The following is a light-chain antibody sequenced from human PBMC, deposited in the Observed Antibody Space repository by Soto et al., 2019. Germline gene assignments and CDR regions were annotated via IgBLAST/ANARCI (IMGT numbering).Light chain of an antibody. J-gene: IGKJ4*01. CDR1: EDVSDY. CDR3: QLYKNVVLT. Sequence: DIKMTQSPSSLSASVGDSVTLTCQASEDVSDYVNWYQQKPGRAPKLLICDASKLETGVPSRFSGRGSGTDFSFTIRDLQPEDFATYYCQLYKNVVLTFGGGTRGDI. CDR2: DAS. V-gene: IGKV1-33*01.